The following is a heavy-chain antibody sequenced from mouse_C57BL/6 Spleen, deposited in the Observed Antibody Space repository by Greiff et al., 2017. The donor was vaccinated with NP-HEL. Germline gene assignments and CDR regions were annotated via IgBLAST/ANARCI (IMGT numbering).Heavy chain of an antibody. Sequence: VQLQQPGAELVKPGASVKLSCKASGYTFTSYWMHWVKQRPGQGLEWIGMIHPNSGSTNYNEKFKSKATLTVDKSSSTAYMQLSSLTSEDSAVYYCASRDSTVVAPDWYFDVWGTGTTVTVSS. CDR1: GYTFTSYW. CDR2: IHPNSGST. D-gene: IGHD1-1*01. J-gene: IGHJ1*03. V-gene: IGHV1-64*01. CDR3: ASRDSTVVAPDWYFDV.